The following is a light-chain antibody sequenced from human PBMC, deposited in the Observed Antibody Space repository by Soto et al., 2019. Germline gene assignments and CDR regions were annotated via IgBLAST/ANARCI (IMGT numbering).Light chain of an antibody. Sequence: DIQMTQSPSTLSASVGDRVTITCRASQSISSWLAWYQQKPGKAPKLLIYKASSLESGVPSRFSGSGSGTESTLTISRLQPDDFATYYCQQYNSYRWTFGQGTKVEIK. CDR3: QQYNSYRWT. V-gene: IGKV1-5*03. J-gene: IGKJ1*01. CDR2: KAS. CDR1: QSISSW.